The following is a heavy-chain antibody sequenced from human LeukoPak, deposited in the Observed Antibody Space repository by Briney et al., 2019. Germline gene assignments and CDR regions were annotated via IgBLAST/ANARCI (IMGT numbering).Heavy chain of an antibody. V-gene: IGHV3-74*01. CDR2: INSDGSST. Sequence: AGGSLRLSCAASGFTFSSYWMHWVRQAPGKGLVWVSRINSDGSSTSYADSVKGRFTISRDNAKSTLYLQMNSLRAEDTAVYYCARALRGYSGYGFWGQGTLVTVSS. CDR3: ARALRGYSGYGF. J-gene: IGHJ4*02. D-gene: IGHD5-12*01. CDR1: GFTFSSYW.